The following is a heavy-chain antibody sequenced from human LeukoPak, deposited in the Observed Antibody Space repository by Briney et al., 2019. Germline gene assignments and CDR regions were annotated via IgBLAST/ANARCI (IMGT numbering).Heavy chain of an antibody. V-gene: IGHV3-7*03. Sequence: GGSLRLSCAASGLTFSSYWMSWVRPAPGKGLEWVANIKQDGSEKYYVDSVKGRFTISRDNAKNSLYLQMNSLKAEDTAVYYCARGGRSPNCGGQGTLVTVSS. CDR3: ARGGRSPNC. CDR1: GLTFSSYW. CDR2: IKQDGSEK. J-gene: IGHJ4*02. D-gene: IGHD7-27*01.